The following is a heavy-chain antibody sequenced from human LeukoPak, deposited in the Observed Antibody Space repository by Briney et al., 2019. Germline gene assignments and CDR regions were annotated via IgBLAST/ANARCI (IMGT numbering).Heavy chain of an antibody. Sequence: GGSLRLSCTASGFTFSSYWMHWVRQAPGKGLVWVSRINSDGSSTSYADSVKGRFTISRDNAKNTLYLQMNSLRAEDTAVYYCARGLIDGDNYYYYYYGMDVWGQGTTVTVSS. D-gene: IGHD4-17*01. CDR1: GFTFSSYW. CDR2: INSDGSST. J-gene: IGHJ6*02. V-gene: IGHV3-74*01. CDR3: ARGLIDGDNYYYYYYGMDV.